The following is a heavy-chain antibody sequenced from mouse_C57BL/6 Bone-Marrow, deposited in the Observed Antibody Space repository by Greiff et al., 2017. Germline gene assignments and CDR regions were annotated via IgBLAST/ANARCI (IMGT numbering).Heavy chain of an antibody. D-gene: IGHD2-4*01. Sequence: QVQLQQSGAELVKPGASVKMSCKASGYTFTSYWITWVKQRPGQGLEWIGDIYPGSGSTNYNEKFKSKATLTVDTSSSTAYMQLSSLTSEDSAVYYCAREGLRRYYYAMDYWGQGTSVTVSS. CDR2: IYPGSGST. CDR3: AREGLRRYYYAMDY. CDR1: GYTFTSYW. J-gene: IGHJ4*01. V-gene: IGHV1-55*01.